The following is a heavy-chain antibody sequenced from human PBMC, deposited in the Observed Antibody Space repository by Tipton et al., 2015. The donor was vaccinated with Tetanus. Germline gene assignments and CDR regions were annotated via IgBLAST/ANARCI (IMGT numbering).Heavy chain of an antibody. J-gene: IGHJ5*02. D-gene: IGHD3-3*01. CDR3: ARDFRPIFGVAQPFDP. V-gene: IGHV3-21*01. CDR2: ITGSGHI. Sequence: GSLRLSCAASGFTLTTYSINWFRQAPGKGLEWVSSITGSGHITYADSVKGRFTISRDNAKNSLYLQMNSLRDEDTAIYYCARDFRPIFGVAQPFDPWGQGTLVTVSS. CDR1: GFTLTTYS.